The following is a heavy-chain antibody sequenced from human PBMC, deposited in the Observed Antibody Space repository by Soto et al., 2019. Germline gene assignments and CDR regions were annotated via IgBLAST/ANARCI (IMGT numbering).Heavy chain of an antibody. D-gene: IGHD3-22*01. V-gene: IGHV3-23*01. CDR1: GFTFSSYA. CDR2: ISGSGGST. J-gene: IGHJ4*02. Sequence: PGGSLRLSCAASGFTFSSYAMSWVRQAPGKGLEWVSAISGSGGSTYYADSVKGRFTISRDNSKNTLYLQMNSLRAEDTAVYYCAKDASPAYDSSGYYVSLGYWGQGTLLTVFS. CDR3: AKDASPAYDSSGYYVSLGY.